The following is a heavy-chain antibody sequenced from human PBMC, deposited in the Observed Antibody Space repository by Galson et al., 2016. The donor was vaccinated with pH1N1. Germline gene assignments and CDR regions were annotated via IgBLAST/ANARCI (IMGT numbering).Heavy chain of an antibody. J-gene: IGHJ6*02. Sequence: SLRLSCAASGFDFSTQAMHWVRQAPGKGLEWVAGISYGGNNKYYTDSVRGRFAISRDNSKDTLYLHMNTLRIEDTAVYRCASEDDSDYDTYYNGLGVWGQGTTVTVSS. CDR2: ISYGGNNK. CDR3: ASEDDSDYDTYYNGLGV. CDR1: GFDFSTQA. D-gene: IGHD4-11*01. V-gene: IGHV3-30*09.